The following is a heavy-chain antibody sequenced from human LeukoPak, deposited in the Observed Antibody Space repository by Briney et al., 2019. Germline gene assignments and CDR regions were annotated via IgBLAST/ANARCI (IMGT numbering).Heavy chain of an antibody. J-gene: IGHJ5*02. CDR2: ISSGSTII. D-gene: IGHD6-13*01. Sequence: GGSLRLSCAASGFTFSSHSMNWVRQAPGKGLEWVSYISSGSTIIHYAGSVKGRFTISRDDAKNSLYLQMNSLRAEDTAVYYCAKVPRQHDNWFDPWGQGTLVTVSS. CDR3: AKVPRQHDNWFDP. V-gene: IGHV3-48*01. CDR1: GFTFSSHS.